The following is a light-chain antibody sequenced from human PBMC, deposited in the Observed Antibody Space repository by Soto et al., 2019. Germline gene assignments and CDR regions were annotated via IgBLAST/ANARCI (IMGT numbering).Light chain of an antibody. CDR1: QSVTSSF. CDR2: SAS. Sequence: ELVLTQSPCTPSLSPGERATLSCRASQSVTSSFLAWYQQKNGQAPRLLIYSASHRATGIPDRFSGSEYGTDFNLTISRLETEDFAVYYCQQYGDSRWTFGQGTKVDIK. CDR3: QQYGDSRWT. V-gene: IGKV3-20*01. J-gene: IGKJ1*01.